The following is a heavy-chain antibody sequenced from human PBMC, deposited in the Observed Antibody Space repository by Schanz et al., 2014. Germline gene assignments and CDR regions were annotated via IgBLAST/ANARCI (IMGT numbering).Heavy chain of an antibody. CDR2: TNPNGGA. CDR1: GYVFTAYY. CDR3: ARDQSPYTNSSDVRYFDY. D-gene: IGHD6-6*01. Sequence: VQLVQSGAEVKRPGASVRVSCKASGYVFTAYYMHWVRQAPGQGLEWMGVTNPNGGAEFAQKFQGRISMTRDTSTTTFYMELSSLTSDDTAVYFCARDQSPYTNSSDVRYFDYWGQGSLVTVSS. J-gene: IGHJ4*02. V-gene: IGHV1-2*02.